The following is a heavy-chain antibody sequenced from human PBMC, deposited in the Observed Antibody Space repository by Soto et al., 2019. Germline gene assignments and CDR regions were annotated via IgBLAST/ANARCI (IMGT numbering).Heavy chain of an antibody. J-gene: IGHJ5*02. CDR2: INAGNGNT. CDR1: GYTFTSYA. D-gene: IGHD2-15*01. CDR3: ARGDIVVVVAANNWFDP. Sequence: ASVKVSCKASGYTFTSYAMHWVRQAPGQRLEWMGWINAGNGNTKYSQKFQGRVTITRDTSASTAYMELSSPRSEDTAVYYCARGDIVVVVAANNWFDPWGQGTLVTVSS. V-gene: IGHV1-3*01.